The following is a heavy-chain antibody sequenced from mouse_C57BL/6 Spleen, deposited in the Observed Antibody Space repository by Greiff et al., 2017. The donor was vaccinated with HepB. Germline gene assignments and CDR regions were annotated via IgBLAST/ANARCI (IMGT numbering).Heavy chain of an antibody. D-gene: IGHD2-3*01. CDR2: ISDGGSYT. J-gene: IGHJ3*01. Sequence: EVKLVESGGGLVKPGGSLKLSCAASGFTFSSYAMSWVRQTPEKRLEWVATISDGGSYTYYPDNVKGRFTISRDNAKNNLYLQMSHLKSEDTAMYYCARTPIYDGYYGFAYWGQGTLVTVSA. CDR1: GFTFSSYA. CDR3: ARTPIYDGYYGFAY. V-gene: IGHV5-4*03.